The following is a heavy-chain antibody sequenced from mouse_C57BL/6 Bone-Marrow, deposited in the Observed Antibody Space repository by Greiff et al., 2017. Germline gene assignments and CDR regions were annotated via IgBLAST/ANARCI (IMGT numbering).Heavy chain of an antibody. J-gene: IGHJ3*01. CDR1: GYTFTSYT. CDR3: ARGGDYDYDGGD. Sequence: QVQLQQSGAELARPGASVKMSCKASGYTFTSYTMHWVKQRPGQGLEWIGYINPSSGYTKYNQKFKDKATLTADKSSSTAYMQLSSLTSEDSAVYCCARGGDYDYDGGDWGQGTLVTVSA. CDR2: INPSSGYT. D-gene: IGHD2-4*01. V-gene: IGHV1-4*01.